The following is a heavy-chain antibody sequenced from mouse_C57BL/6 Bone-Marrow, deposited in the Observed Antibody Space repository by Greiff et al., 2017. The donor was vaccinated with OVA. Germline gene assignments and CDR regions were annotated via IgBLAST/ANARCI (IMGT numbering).Heavy chain of an antibody. V-gene: IGHV1-69*01. CDR1: GYTFTSYW. CDR2: IDPSDSYT. Sequence: QVQLQQPGAELVMPGASVKLSCKASGYTFTSYWMHWVKQRPGQGLEWIGEIDPSDSYTNYNQKFKGKSTLTVDKSSSTAYMQLSSLTSEDSAVYYCAREEIIYYGSSFDYWGQGTTLTVSS. J-gene: IGHJ2*01. CDR3: AREEIIYYGSSFDY. D-gene: IGHD1-1*01.